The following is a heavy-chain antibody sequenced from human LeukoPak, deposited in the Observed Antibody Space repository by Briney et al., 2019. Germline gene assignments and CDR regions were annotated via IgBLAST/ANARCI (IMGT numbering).Heavy chain of an antibody. D-gene: IGHD4-23*01. CDR2: IYYSGSN. J-gene: IGHJ6*03. Sequence: SETLSLTCSVSGDFITAYYWSWIRQPPGKGLEGIGYIYYSGSNNYNPSLKSRVTISVDTSKNQFSLKLSSVTAADTAVYYCARDRGGTYSYDYMDVWGKGTSVTVSS. CDR3: ARDRGGTYSYDYMDV. V-gene: IGHV4-59*01. CDR1: GDFITAYY.